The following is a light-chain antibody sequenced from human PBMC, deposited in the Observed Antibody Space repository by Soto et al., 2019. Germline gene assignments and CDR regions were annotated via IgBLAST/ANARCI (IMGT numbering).Light chain of an antibody. Sequence: SVLTQPPSVSGARGQRVTISCTGSSSNIGAGYDVHWYQQLPGTAPKLLIYGNSNRPSGVPDRFSGSKSGTSASLAITGLQAEDEADYYCQSYDSSLSGSNVFGTGTKVTVL. V-gene: IGLV1-40*01. CDR2: GNS. J-gene: IGLJ1*01. CDR3: QSYDSSLSGSNV. CDR1: SSNIGAGYD.